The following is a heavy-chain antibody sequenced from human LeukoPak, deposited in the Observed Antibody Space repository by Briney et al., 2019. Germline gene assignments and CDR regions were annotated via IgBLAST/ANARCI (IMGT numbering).Heavy chain of an antibody. CDR1: GFTFSSYA. CDR3: ARQGAAAGNFDY. V-gene: IGHV3-23*01. J-gene: IGHJ4*02. CDR2: ISGSGGST. D-gene: IGHD6-13*01. Sequence: GGSLRLSCAASGFTFSSYAMSWVRQAPGKGLEWVSAISGSGGSTYYADSVKGRFTISRDNSKNTLYLQMNSLRAEDTAVYYCARQGAAAGNFDYWGQGTLVTVSS.